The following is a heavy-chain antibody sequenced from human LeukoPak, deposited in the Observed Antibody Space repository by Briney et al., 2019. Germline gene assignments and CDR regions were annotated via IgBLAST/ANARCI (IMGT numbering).Heavy chain of an antibody. CDR2: ISTSSSYI. CDR1: GFTFSNYG. Sequence: GGSLRLSCAASGFTFSNYGMHWVRQAPGKGLEWHSYISTSSSYIYYADSVKGRFTVSRDNAMNSLFLQMNSLIAEDTAVYYCARVGIRFLEQYYFDYWGQGTLVTVSS. CDR3: ARVGIRFLEQYYFDY. J-gene: IGHJ4*02. D-gene: IGHD3-3*01. V-gene: IGHV3-21*01.